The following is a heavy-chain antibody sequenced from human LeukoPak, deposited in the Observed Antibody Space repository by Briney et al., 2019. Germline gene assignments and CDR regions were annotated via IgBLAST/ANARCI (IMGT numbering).Heavy chain of an antibody. V-gene: IGHV3-23*01. CDR3: ATDLSGNDY. Sequence: QTGGSLRPSCAASGSTFSSYAMSWARQAPGKGLEWDPVISDSGTSTYYAGSVEGRFTISRDNSKNTLYLQMNSLRAEDTAVYYCATDLSGNDYWGQGTLVTVSS. J-gene: IGHJ4*02. CDR2: ISDSGTST. CDR1: GSTFSSYA.